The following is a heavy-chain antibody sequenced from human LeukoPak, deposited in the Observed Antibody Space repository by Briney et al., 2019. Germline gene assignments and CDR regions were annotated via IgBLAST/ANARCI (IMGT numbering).Heavy chain of an antibody. CDR3: ARTGTAYYYYYMDV. J-gene: IGHJ6*03. V-gene: IGHV1-8*01. CDR1: GYTFTSYD. D-gene: IGHD1-1*01. CDR2: MNPNSANT. Sequence: GASVKVSCKASGYTFTSYDINWVRQATGQGLEWMGWMNPNSANTGYAQKFQGRVTMTRNISISTAYMELSSLRSEDTAVYYCARTGTAYYYYYMDVWGKGTTVTVSS.